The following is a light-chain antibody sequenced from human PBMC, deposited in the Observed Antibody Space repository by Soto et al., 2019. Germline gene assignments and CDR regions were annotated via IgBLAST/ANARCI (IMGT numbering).Light chain of an antibody. CDR3: QQSYSSPG. V-gene: IGKV1-39*01. CDR1: QTISRY. Sequence: DVQMTQSPSSLSASVGDRVTISCRTSQTISRYLNWYQQKPWKAPKLLIYAASSLQSGVPSRFSGSGSETEFTLTISSLQPEDFATYYCQQSYSSPGFGQGTKVEIK. J-gene: IGKJ1*01. CDR2: AAS.